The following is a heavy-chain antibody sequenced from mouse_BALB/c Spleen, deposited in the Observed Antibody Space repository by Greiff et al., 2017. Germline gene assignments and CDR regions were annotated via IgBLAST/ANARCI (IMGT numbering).Heavy chain of an antibody. J-gene: IGHJ3*01. CDR3: ARDRGYGNYEFAY. CDR2: ISDGGSYT. V-gene: IGHV5-4*02. CDR1: GFTFSDYY. D-gene: IGHD2-10*02. Sequence: EVKLMESGGGLVKPGGSLKLSCAASGFTFSDYYMYWVRQTPEKRLEWVATISDGGSYTYYPDSVKGRFTISRDNAKNNLYLQMSSLKSEDTAMYYCARDRGYGNYEFAYWGQGTLVTVSA.